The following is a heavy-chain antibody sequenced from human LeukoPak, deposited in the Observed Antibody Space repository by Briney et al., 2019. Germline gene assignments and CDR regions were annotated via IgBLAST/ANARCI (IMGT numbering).Heavy chain of an antibody. D-gene: IGHD3-3*01. CDR3: ARDKSYDFWAGYHALDY. Sequence: GGSLRLSCAASGFTFSSYAMSWARQAPGKGLEWVSTISGTGGSTYYADSVKGRFTISRDNSKNTLYLQMNSLRAEDTAVYYCARDKSYDFWAGYHALDYWGQGTLVTVSS. CDR2: ISGTGGST. J-gene: IGHJ4*02. CDR1: GFTFSSYA. V-gene: IGHV3-23*01.